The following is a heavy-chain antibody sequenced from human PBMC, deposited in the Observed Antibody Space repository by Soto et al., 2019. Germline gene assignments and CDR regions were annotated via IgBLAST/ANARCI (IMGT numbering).Heavy chain of an antibody. CDR3: AREDYGGNYHPTFDY. J-gene: IGHJ4*02. CDR2: IYYSGST. CDR1: GGSISSGGYY. Sequence: QVQLQESGPGLVKPSQTLSLTCTVSGGSISSGGYYWSWIRQHPGKGLEWIGYIYYSGSTYYNPSLKSRVTISVDTSKNQFSLKLSSVTAADTAVSYCAREDYGGNYHPTFDYWGQGTLVTVSS. V-gene: IGHV4-31*03. D-gene: IGHD4-17*01.